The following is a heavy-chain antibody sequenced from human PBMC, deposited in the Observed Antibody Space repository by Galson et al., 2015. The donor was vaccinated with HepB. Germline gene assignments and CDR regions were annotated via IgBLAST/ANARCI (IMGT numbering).Heavy chain of an antibody. V-gene: IGHV1-46*01. CDR2: INPSGGST. D-gene: IGHD3-22*01. CDR1: GYTFTTYY. J-gene: IGHJ4*02. Sequence: SVKVSCKASGYTFTTYYMHWVRQAPGQGLEWMGIINPSGGSTSYAQKFQGRVTMTRDTSASTVYMELSSLRSEDTAIYYCARNYDNSGGFDFWAQGTLVTVSP. CDR3: ARNYDNSGGFDF.